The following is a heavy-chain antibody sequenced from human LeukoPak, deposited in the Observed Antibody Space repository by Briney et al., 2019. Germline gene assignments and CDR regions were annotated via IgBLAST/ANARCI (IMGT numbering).Heavy chain of an antibody. CDR3: AREEVGVDSSSHYYYSLDV. CDR1: GYTFTSYG. CDR2: ISAYNGNT. J-gene: IGHJ6*03. D-gene: IGHD3-22*01. Sequence: SVWVSCKASGYTFTSYGISWVRQAPGQGLEWMGWISAYNGNTNYAQNLQGRVTMTTETSTSTAYMELRSLRSDDTAVYYCAREEVGVDSSSHYYYSLDVSGKGTPFTASS. V-gene: IGHV1-18*01.